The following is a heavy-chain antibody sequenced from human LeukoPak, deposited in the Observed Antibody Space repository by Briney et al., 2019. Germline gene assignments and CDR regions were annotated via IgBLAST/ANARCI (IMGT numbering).Heavy chain of an antibody. CDR1: GFTFSSYG. D-gene: IGHD5-12*01. CDR2: ISNDGSNK. CDR3: AKVDIVATIDAGRLVDY. Sequence: GGSLRLSCAASGFTFSSYGMQWFRQAQKKGLEWEAAISNDGSNKYYADSVKGRFTISRDNSKNTLYLQMNSLRAEDTAVYYCAKVDIVATIDAGRLVDYWGQGTLVTVSS. V-gene: IGHV3-30*18. J-gene: IGHJ4*02.